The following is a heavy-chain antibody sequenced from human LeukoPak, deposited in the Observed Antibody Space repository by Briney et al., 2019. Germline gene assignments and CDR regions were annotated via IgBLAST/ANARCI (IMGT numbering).Heavy chain of an antibody. CDR3: ARWEPLFYYGMDV. CDR1: GGSISSYY. Sequence: SQTLSLTCTVSGGSISSYYWSWIRQHPGKGLEWIGYIYYSGSTYYNPSLESRVTISVDTSKNQFSLKLSSVTAADTAVYYCARWEPLFYYGMDVWGQGTTVTVSS. CDR2: IYYSGST. D-gene: IGHD1-26*01. J-gene: IGHJ6*02. V-gene: IGHV4-31*03.